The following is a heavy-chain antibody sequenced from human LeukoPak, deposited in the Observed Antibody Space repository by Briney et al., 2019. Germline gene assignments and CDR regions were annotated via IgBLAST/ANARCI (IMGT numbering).Heavy chain of an antibody. CDR2: TNRDGSST. Sequence: PGGSLRLSCAASGFTFSSYWMHWVRQAPGKGLVWISRTNRDGSSTSYANSVKGRFTISRDNAKNTLYLQMNSLGAEDTAVYYCARGETTVKYWGQGTLVTVSS. CDR1: GFTFSSYW. D-gene: IGHD4-17*01. CDR3: ARGETTVKY. V-gene: IGHV3-74*01. J-gene: IGHJ4*02.